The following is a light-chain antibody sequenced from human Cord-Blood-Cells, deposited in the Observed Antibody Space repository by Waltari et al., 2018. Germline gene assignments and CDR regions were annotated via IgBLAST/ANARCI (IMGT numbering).Light chain of an antibody. Sequence: EIVLTQSPGTLSLSPGERANLSCRASQSVSSSYLAWYQQKPGQAPRLLIYGASSRATGIPDRFSGSGSGTDFTLTISRLEPEDFAVYYCKQSGAFGQGTKVEIK. V-gene: IGKV3-20*01. J-gene: IGKJ1*01. CDR3: KQSGA. CDR1: QSVSSSY. CDR2: GAS.